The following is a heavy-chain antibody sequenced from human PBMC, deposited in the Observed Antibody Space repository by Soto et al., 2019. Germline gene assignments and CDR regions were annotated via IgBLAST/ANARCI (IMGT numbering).Heavy chain of an antibody. CDR3: ATGITMIVDDAFDI. D-gene: IGHD3-22*01. CDR2: INPNSGGT. J-gene: IGHJ3*02. Sequence: ASVKVSCKASGYTFTGYYMHWVRQAPGQGLEWMGWINPNSGGTNYAQKFQGRVTMTRDTSISTDYMELSRLRSDDTAVYYCATGITMIVDDAFDIWGQGTMVTVSS. V-gene: IGHV1-2*02. CDR1: GYTFTGYY.